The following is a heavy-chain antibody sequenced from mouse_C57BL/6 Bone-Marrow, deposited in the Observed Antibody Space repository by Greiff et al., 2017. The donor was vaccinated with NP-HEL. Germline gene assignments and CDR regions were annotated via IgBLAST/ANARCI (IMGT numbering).Heavy chain of an antibody. Sequence: QVQLQQSGAELVKPGASVKLSCKASSYTFTEYTIHWVKQRSGQGLEWIGWFYPGSGSIKYNEKFKDKATLTADKSSSTAYMELRSLTSEDSAVYFCARHEEGYYYGSSDDASFAYWGQGTLVTVSA. D-gene: IGHD1-1*01. J-gene: IGHJ3*01. CDR2: FYPGSGSI. V-gene: IGHV1-62-2*01. CDR3: ARHEEGYYYGSSDDASFAY. CDR1: SYTFTEYT.